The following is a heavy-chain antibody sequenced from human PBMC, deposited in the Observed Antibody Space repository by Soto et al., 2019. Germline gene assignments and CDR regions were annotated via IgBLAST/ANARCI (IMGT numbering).Heavy chain of an antibody. J-gene: IGHJ4*02. CDR1: GFTVSSYL. CDR2: INSDGSST. V-gene: IGHV3-74*01. Sequence: GGSLRLSCAASGFTVSSYLMHWVRQAPGKGLVWVSRINSDGSSTSFADSVKGRFTISRDNAKNTLYLQMNSLRAEDTAVYYCARVNYGDYGGVYDYWGQGTLVTVSS. CDR3: ARVNYGDYGGVYDY. D-gene: IGHD4-17*01.